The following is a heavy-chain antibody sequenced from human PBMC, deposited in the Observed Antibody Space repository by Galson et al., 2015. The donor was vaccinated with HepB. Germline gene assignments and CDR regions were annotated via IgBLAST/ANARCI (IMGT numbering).Heavy chain of an antibody. Sequence: SLRLSCAASGFTFSSYAMSWVRQAPGKGLEWVSAISGSGGSTYYADSVKGRFTISRDNSKNTLYLQMNSLRAEDTAVYYCAKAYYYGSGRPDAFDIWGQGTMVTVSS. CDR3: AKAYYYGSGRPDAFDI. J-gene: IGHJ3*02. CDR1: GFTFSSYA. V-gene: IGHV3-23*01. CDR2: ISGSGGST. D-gene: IGHD3-10*01.